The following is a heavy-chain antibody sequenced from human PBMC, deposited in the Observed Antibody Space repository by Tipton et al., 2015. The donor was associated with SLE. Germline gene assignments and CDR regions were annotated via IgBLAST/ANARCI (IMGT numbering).Heavy chain of an antibody. J-gene: IGHJ6*02. V-gene: IGHV4-39*07. CDR3: VRGPKDV. Sequence: TLSLTCTVSGGSISSSSYYWGWIRQPPGKGLEWIGSIYYSGSTYYNPSLKSRVTISVDTSKNHISLKLSSVSAADTAVYYCVRGPKDVWGQGTTVTVSS. CDR1: GGSISSSSYY. CDR2: IYYSGST.